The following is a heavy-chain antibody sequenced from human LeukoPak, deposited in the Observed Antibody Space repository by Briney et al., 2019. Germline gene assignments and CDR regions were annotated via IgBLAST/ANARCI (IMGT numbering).Heavy chain of an antibody. CDR1: GFTFGDYA. D-gene: IGHD2-21*02. J-gene: IGHJ4*02. Sequence: GRSLRLSGTASGFTFGDYAMSWVRQAPGKGLEWVGFIRSKAYGGTTEYAASVKGRFTISRDDSKSIAYLQMNSLKTEDTAVYYCLPDCGGDCARDYWGQGTLVTVSS. CDR2: IRSKAYGGTT. V-gene: IGHV3-49*04. CDR3: LPDCGGDCARDY.